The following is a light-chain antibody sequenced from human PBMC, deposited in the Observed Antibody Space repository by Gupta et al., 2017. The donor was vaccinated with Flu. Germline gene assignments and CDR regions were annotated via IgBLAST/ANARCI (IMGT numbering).Light chain of an antibody. CDR3: QVWDTNNDHWV. Sequence: SYVLTQPPSLSVAPGLTARITCEGNNIGRETVHWYQQKPGQAPVLVVCDDSDRPSGIPERFSGSNSGNMATLTISRVEDGDEADYYCQVWDTNNDHWVFGGGTMLTVL. CDR2: DDS. J-gene: IGLJ3*02. V-gene: IGLV3-21*02. CDR1: NIGRET.